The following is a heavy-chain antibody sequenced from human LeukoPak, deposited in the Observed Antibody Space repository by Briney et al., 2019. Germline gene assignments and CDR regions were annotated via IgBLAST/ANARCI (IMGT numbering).Heavy chain of an antibody. V-gene: IGHV1-46*01. D-gene: IGHD1-26*01. CDR3: ARNGWVGASQFGAFDI. J-gene: IGHJ3*02. Sequence: ASVKVSCKASGYSFTRYNFTYYYMHSVRQAPGQGLEWMGIINPNTGSPSYAPQFQVNTTMTRDTPTSTAFRDVSSLTSEGTAVYYCARNGWVGASQFGAFDIWGQGTMVTVS. CDR2: INPNTGSP. CDR1: GYSFTRYNFTYYY.